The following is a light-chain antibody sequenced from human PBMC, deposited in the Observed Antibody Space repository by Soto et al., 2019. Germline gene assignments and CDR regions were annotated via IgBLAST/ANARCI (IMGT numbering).Light chain of an antibody. V-gene: IGLV3-1*01. CDR1: KLGGKY. J-gene: IGLJ2*01. CDR3: QAWDSSVV. CDR2: DDS. Sequence: SYELTQPPSVSVSPGQTASMTCSGDKLGGKYVCWYQQKPGQCPVLVIYDDSKRPSGIPERFSGSNSGNTATLTISGTQAMDEADYYCQAWDSSVVFGGGTKLTVL.